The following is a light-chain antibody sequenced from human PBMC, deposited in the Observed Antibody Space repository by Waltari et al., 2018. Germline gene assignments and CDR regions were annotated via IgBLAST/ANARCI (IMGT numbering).Light chain of an antibody. J-gene: IGLJ2*01. CDR1: SSDVGGYNY. CDR2: DVN. CDR3: SAYISSSTLEL. Sequence: QSALTQPASVSGSPGQSITIPCTGTSSDVGGYNYVSWYQQHPGKAPNLMIFDVNNRPAGVSNRFSGAKSGNTASLTISGLQAEDEADYYCSAYISSSTLELFGGGTRLTVL. V-gene: IGLV2-14*03.